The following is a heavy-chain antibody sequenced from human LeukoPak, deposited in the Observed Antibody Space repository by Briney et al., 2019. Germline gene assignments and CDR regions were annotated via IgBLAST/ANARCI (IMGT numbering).Heavy chain of an antibody. CDR3: DNVGDYGGANWFDP. D-gene: IGHD4-23*01. J-gene: IGHJ5*02. CDR2: ISGSGDST. CDR1: GFSFSSYA. Sequence: GGSLRLSCAASGFSFSSYAMTWVRQAPGKGLEWVSVISGSGDSTYDADSVKGRFTISRDNSKNTLYLQMNSLRDEDTAVYYCDNVGDYGGANWFDPWGQGTLVTVSS. V-gene: IGHV3-23*01.